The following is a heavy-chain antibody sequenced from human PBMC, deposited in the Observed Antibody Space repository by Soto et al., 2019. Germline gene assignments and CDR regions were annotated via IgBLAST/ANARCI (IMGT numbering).Heavy chain of an antibody. V-gene: IGHV1-8*01. J-gene: IGHJ4*02. CDR2: MQPSSGRT. Sequence: XSVKGSCKASGYSFASLDIHWVRQTTGQGLEWMGWMQPSSGRTGYAQKFQGRVTMTRDTSINTAYMELSSLTSDDTAFYYCARGVTAGVDYWGQGTLVTVSS. D-gene: IGHD1-26*01. CDR3: ARGVTAGVDY. CDR1: GYSFASLD.